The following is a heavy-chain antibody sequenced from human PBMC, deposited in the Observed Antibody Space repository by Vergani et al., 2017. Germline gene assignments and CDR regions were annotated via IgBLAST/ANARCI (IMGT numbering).Heavy chain of an antibody. J-gene: IGHJ6*02. CDR3: AKASPRNMGYDYLYYYHAIDV. CDR2: ISGSGGST. D-gene: IGHD5-12*01. CDR1: GFTFNHYA. V-gene: IGHV3-23*01. Sequence: EVQLLESGGDLVKPGGSLRLSCAASGFTFNHYAMNWVRQAPGKGLGWVSGISGSGGSTYHAGSVKGRFTISRDSSKNTLYLQMNSLSAGDTAVYYCAKASPRNMGYDYLYYYHAIDVWGQGTTVTVSS.